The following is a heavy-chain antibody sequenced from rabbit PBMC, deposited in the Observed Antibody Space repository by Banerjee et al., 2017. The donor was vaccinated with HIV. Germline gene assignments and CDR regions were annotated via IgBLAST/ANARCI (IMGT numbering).Heavy chain of an antibody. CDR2: INTGSGST. D-gene: IGHD6-1*01. CDR1: GFDLSSYYY. Sequence: QEQLEESGGGLVKPEGSLTLTCKASGFDLSSYYYMCWVRQAPGKGLEWIGCINTGSGSTWYASWVNGRFTISRSTSLNTVDLKMTSLTAADTATYFCARGAAGYGGYGYSDNLWGPGTLVTVS. CDR3: ARGAAGYGGYGYSDNL. J-gene: IGHJ4*01. V-gene: IGHV1S43*01.